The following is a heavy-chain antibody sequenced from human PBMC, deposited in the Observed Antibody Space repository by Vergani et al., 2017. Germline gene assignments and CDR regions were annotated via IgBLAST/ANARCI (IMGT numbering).Heavy chain of an antibody. J-gene: IGHJ5*02. V-gene: IGHV3-74*02. CDR2: INSDGSST. Sequence: EVQLVESGGGLVKPGGSLRLSCAASGFTFSSYWMHWVRQAPGKGLVWVSRINSDGSSTSYADSVKGRFTISRDNAKNTLYLQMNSLRAEDTAVYYCARGHLSAARWFDPWGQGTLVTVSS. D-gene: IGHD2-2*01. CDR3: ARGHLSAARWFDP. CDR1: GFTFSSYW.